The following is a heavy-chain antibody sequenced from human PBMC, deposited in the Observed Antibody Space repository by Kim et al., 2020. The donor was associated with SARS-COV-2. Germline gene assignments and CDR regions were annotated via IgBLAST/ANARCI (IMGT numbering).Heavy chain of an antibody. D-gene: IGHD5-18*01. V-gene: IGHV3-33*06. Sequence: GGSLRLSCAASGFTFSSYGMHWVRQAPGKGLEWVAVIWYDGSNKYYADSVKGRFTISRDNSKNTLYLQMNSLRAEDTAVYYCAKGLNTAMAPYYYGMDVWGQGTTVTVSS. CDR3: AKGLNTAMAPYYYGMDV. CDR1: GFTFSSYG. CDR2: IWYDGSNK. J-gene: IGHJ6*02.